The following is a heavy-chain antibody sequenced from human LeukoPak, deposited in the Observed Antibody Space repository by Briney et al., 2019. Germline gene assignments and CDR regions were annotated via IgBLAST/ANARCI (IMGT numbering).Heavy chain of an antibody. CDR3: ARVHDIRYGMDV. CDR2: IYYSGST. V-gene: IGHV4-61*01. CDR1: GVSVSSGSYY. J-gene: IGHJ6*02. D-gene: IGHD3-9*01. Sequence: SETLSLTCTVSGVSVSSGSYYWSWIRQPPGKGLEWIGYIYYSGSTNYNPSLKSRVTISVDTSKNQFSLKLSSVTAADTAVYYCARVHDIRYGMDVWGQGTTVTGSS.